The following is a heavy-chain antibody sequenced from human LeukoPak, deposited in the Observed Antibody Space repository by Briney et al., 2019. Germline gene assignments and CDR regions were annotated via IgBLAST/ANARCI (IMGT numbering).Heavy chain of an antibody. CDR1: GYTFTGYY. J-gene: IGHJ4*02. D-gene: IGHD3-3*02. V-gene: IGHV1-2*02. Sequence: GASVKVSCKASGYTFTGYYMHWVRQAPGQGLEWMGWINPNSGGTNYAQKLQGRVTMTTDTSTSTAYMELRSLRSDDTAVYYCAILNSIRGYYFDYWGQGTLVTVSS. CDR2: INPNSGGT. CDR3: AILNSIRGYYFDY.